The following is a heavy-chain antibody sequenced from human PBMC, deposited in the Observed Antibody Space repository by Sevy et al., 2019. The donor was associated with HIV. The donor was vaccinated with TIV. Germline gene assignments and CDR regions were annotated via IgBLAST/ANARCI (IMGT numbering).Heavy chain of an antibody. V-gene: IGHV3-74*01. CDR3: VKDFGGPTDY. Sequence: GGSLRLSCAGSGFSITSYWMHWVRQAPGKGLVWVSRINEDGSVTNHADSVRGRFTISRDIAKNTLYLQMNSLSVDDTAVYYCVKDFGGPTDYWGQGNVVTVSS. CDR1: GFSITSYW. J-gene: IGHJ4*02. D-gene: IGHD3-16*01. CDR2: INEDGSVT.